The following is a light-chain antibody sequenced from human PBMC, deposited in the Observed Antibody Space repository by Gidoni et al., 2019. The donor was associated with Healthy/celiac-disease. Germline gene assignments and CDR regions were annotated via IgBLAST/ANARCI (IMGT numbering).Light chain of an antibody. CDR2: AAS. V-gene: IGKV1-27*01. CDR3: QKYNSADLT. CDR1: KGISNY. Sequence: DIQMPQYPSSLSASVGDRVPITCRASKGISNYLAWYQQKPGKVPKLLIYAASTLQSGVPSRFSGSGSGTDFTLTISSLQPEDVATYYCQKYNSADLTFGQGTKVEIK. J-gene: IGKJ1*01.